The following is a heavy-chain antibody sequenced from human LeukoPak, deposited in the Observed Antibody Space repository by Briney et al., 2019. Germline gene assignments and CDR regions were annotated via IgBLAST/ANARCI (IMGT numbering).Heavy chain of an antibody. J-gene: IGHJ4*02. V-gene: IGHV4-34*01. Sequence: SETLSLTCAVYGGSFSGYYWSWIRQPPGKGLEWIGEINHSESTNYNPSLKSRVTISVDTSKNQFSLKLSSVTAADTAVYYCARAPRLGSYYDYWGQGTLVTVSS. CDR2: INHSEST. D-gene: IGHD1-26*01. CDR1: GGSFSGYY. CDR3: ARAPRLGSYYDY.